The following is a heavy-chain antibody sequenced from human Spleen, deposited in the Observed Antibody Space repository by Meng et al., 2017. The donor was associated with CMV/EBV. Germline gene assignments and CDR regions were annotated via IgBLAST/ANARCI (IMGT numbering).Heavy chain of an antibody. V-gene: IGHV1-18*01. D-gene: IGHD5-18*01. CDR2: FSNYNGNT. Sequence: CKASCYPFTNYGITWVRQAPGQGLEWMGWFSNYNGNTNYAQHLQGRVTMTTDTSSNTAYMELRSLRSDDTAVYYCARIRYGLNVFDLWGQGTLVTVSS. CDR1: CYPFTNYG. CDR3: ARIRYGLNVFDL. J-gene: IGHJ4*02.